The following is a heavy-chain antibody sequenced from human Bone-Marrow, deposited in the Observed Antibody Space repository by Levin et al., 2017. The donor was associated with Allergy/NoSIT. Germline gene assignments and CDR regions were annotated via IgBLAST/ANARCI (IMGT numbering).Heavy chain of an antibody. Sequence: SQTLSLTCTVSGGSISSYYWSWIRQPPGKGLEWIGYIYYSGSTNYNPSLKSRVTISVDTSKNQFSLKLSSVTAADTAVYYCAREGGYSSGWSPLDYWGQGTLVTVSS. CDR3: AREGGYSSGWSPLDY. CDR1: GGSISSYY. J-gene: IGHJ4*02. D-gene: IGHD6-19*01. CDR2: IYYSGST. V-gene: IGHV4-59*01.